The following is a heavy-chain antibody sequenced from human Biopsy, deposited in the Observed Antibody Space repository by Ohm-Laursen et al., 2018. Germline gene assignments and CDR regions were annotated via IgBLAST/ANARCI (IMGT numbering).Heavy chain of an antibody. Sequence: SDTLSLTCIVSGGSISSDYWSWIRQPPGKGLEWIGHVYYSGSTNYNPSLKSRVTISVDTSKNQFSLRLNSVTAADTAVYYCARATNSTGWPYYYFYGMDVWGQGTTVTVSS. CDR2: VYYSGST. CDR1: GGSISSDY. J-gene: IGHJ6*02. V-gene: IGHV4-59*07. D-gene: IGHD2/OR15-2a*01. CDR3: ARATNSTGWPYYYFYGMDV.